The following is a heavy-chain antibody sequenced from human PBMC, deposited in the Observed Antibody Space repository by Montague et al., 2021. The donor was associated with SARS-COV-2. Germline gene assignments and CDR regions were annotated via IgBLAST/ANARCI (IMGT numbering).Heavy chain of an antibody. CDR1: GFSLSTGGVG. Sequence: PALGKPTQTLTLTCSFSGFSLSTGGVGVDWIRQSPGKGLEWLGVIFWDDEKRYNPTLKTRLTISKGTSQNQVVIALTDMGPADTATYFCAHQYYDYVWGSYRPDYFDXWGQGTLVAVSS. CDR3: AHQYYDYVWGSYRPDYFDX. D-gene: IGHD3-16*02. CDR2: IFWDDEK. J-gene: IGHJ4*02. V-gene: IGHV2-5*02.